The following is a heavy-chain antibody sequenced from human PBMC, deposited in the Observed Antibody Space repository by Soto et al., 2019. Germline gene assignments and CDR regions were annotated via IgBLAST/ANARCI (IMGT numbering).Heavy chain of an antibody. J-gene: IGHJ4*02. CDR1: GGSISSGGYY. D-gene: IGHD6-13*01. CDR2: IYYSGST. Sequence: SETLSLTCTVSGGSISSGGYYWSWIRQHPGKGLEWIGYIYYSGSTYYNPSLKSRVTISVDTSKNQFSLKLSSVTAADTAVYYCAREDRSYSSSWYVYWGQGTLDTVSS. V-gene: IGHV4-31*03. CDR3: AREDRSYSSSWYVY.